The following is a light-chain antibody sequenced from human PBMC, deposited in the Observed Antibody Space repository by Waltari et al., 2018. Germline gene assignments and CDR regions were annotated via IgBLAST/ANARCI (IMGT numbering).Light chain of an antibody. CDR3: QQRSNWPPYT. V-gene: IGKV3-11*01. J-gene: IGKJ2*01. Sequence: EIVLPQSPAALSFAPGERATLSCRASQSVSSYLAWYQQKPGQAPRLLIYDASNRATGIPARFSGSGSGTDFTLTISSLEPEDFAVYYCQQRSNWPPYTFGQGTKLEIK. CDR1: QSVSSY. CDR2: DAS.